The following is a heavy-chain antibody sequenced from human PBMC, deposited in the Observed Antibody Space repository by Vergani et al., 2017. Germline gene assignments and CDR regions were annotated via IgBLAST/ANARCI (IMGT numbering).Heavy chain of an antibody. CDR3: TRDPCGGNCS. CDR1: GITFKNAW. J-gene: IGHJ5*02. Sequence: EVQVVESGGGLIKPGGSLRLSCVVSGITFKNAWINWVRQAPGKGLEWIGRIRSKNDGGTADYAAPLKGRFTISRDDSKDSAFLLVNNLKTEDTAVYYCTRDPCGGNCSWGQGTLVTVSS. D-gene: IGHD4-23*01. CDR2: IRSKNDGGTA. V-gene: IGHV3-15*01.